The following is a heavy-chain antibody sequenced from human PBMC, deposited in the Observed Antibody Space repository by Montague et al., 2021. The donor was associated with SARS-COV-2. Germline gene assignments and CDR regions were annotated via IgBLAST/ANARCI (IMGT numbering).Heavy chain of an antibody. CDR1: GGSFSGYY. CDR3: AGGARQGYGFRLGSFDS. CDR2: INHSGST. V-gene: IGHV4-34*01. J-gene: IGHJ4*02. Sequence: SETLSLTCAVYGGSFSGYYWNWIRQPPGKGLEWIGEINHSGSTNYNPYLTSRVTMSVDTSTNQFSLKLSSVTAADTAVSYCAGGARQGYGFRLGSFDSWGQGTLVTVSS. D-gene: IGHD3-10*01.